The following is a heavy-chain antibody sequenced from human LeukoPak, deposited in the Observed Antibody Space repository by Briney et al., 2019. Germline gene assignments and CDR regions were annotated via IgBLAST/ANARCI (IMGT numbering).Heavy chain of an antibody. J-gene: IGHJ3*02. CDR2: IIPIFGTA. Sequence: ASVRVSCKASGGTFSSYAISWVRQAPGQGLEWMGGIIPIFGTANYAQKFQGRVTITTDESTSTAYMELSSLRSEDTAAYYCARGYTMTDAFDIWGQGTMVTVSS. D-gene: IGHD3-22*01. V-gene: IGHV1-69*05. CDR1: GGTFSSYA. CDR3: ARGYTMTDAFDI.